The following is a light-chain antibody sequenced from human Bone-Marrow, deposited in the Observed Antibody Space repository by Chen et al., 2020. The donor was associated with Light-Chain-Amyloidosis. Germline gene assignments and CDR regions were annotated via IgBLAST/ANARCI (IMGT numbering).Light chain of an antibody. J-gene: IGLJ3*02. CDR3: ATWDSSLTVWM. Sequence: QSVLTQPPSVSAAPGQKVTISCSGSNSNIGINYVSWYQQLPGTPPKRLIYENNQRPSGIHDRFPGSNSGTSATLGVAGLQTGDEADYYCATWDSSLTVWMFGGGTKLTVL. CDR2: ENN. V-gene: IGLV1-51*02. CDR1: NSNIGINY.